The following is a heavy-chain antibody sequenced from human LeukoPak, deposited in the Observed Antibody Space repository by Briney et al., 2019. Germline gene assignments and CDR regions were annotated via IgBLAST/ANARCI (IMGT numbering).Heavy chain of an antibody. CDR3: ARGEHCGGDCYQPDINWFDP. J-gene: IGHJ5*02. CDR1: GYTFTGYY. D-gene: IGHD2-21*02. CDR2: INPNSGGT. V-gene: IGHV1-2*02. Sequence: GASVKVSCKASGYTFTGYYMHWVRQAPGQGLEWMGWINPNSGGTNYAQKFQGRVTMTRDTSISTAYMELSRLRSDDTAVYYCARGEHCGGDCYQPDINWFDPWGQGTLVTASS.